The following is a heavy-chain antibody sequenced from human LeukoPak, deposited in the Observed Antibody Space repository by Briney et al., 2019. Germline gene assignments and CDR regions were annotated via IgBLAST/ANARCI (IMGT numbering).Heavy chain of an antibody. V-gene: IGHV4-59*01. CDR2: ISYSGST. Sequence: PSETLSLTCTVSGGSISSYYWSWIRQPTGKGLEWIGYISYSGSTNFNPSLKSRVTISVDTSKNQFPLKLSSVTAADTAVYYCAREGTAGTNLNWFDPWGQGTLVTVSS. CDR3: AREGTAGTNLNWFDP. D-gene: IGHD1-1*01. CDR1: GGSISSYY. J-gene: IGHJ5*02.